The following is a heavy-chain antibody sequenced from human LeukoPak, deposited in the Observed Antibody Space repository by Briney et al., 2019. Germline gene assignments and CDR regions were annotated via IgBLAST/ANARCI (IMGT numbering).Heavy chain of an antibody. J-gene: IGHJ4*02. V-gene: IGHV4-34*01. CDR2: INHSGST. CDR1: GGSFSGYY. D-gene: IGHD1-1*01. CDR3: ATHQRSQQLEIFDH. Sequence: SETLSLTCAVYGGSFSGYYWSWIRQPPGKGLEWIGEINHSGSTNYNPSLKSRVTISVDTSKNQFSLKLSSVTATDTAVYYCATHQRSQQLEIFDHWGQGNLVTVSS.